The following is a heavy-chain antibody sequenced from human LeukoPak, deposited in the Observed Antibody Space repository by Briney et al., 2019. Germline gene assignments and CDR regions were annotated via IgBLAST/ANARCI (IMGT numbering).Heavy chain of an antibody. CDR3: ARAATAGTPVACIDP. J-gene: IGHJ5*02. Sequence: PGESLRISCSASGLSVRNYAMHWVRQAPGKGLEWVAGIWYDGSNKNYADSVKGRFTISRDNSKNTLYLEMNSLKAEDTSVYYCARAATAGTPVACIDPWGQGTLVTVSS. CDR2: IWYDGSNK. D-gene: IGHD6-13*01. CDR1: GLSVRNYA. V-gene: IGHV3-33*01.